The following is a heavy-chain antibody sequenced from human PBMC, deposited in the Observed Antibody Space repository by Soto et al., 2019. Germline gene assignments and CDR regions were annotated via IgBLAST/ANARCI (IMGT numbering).Heavy chain of an antibody. CDR1: GFTVSSNY. D-gene: IGHD5-12*01. CDR2: IYSGGST. Sequence: EVQLVESGGGLVQPGGSLRLSCAASGFTVSSNYMSWVRQAPGKGLEWVSVIYSGGSTYYADSVKGRFTISRDNSKNTLYLQMNSLRAEDTAVYYCARERGDGYNPPGYYFQHWGQGTLVTVSS. CDR3: ARERGDGYNPPGYYFQH. V-gene: IGHV3-66*01. J-gene: IGHJ1*01.